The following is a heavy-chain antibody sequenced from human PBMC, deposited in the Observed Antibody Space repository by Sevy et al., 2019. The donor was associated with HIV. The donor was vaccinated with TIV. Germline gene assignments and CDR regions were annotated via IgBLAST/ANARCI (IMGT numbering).Heavy chain of an antibody. CDR2: IGGSADYI. J-gene: IGHJ3*02. CDR3: ARDAMDLAVAGPWAFDI. CDR1: GFTFSSYA. Sequence: GGSLRLSCVTSGFTFSSYAMSWVRQTPGKGLEWVSAIGGSADYIYYADSVKGRFTISRDNAKNSLYLQMNSLRAEDTAVYYCARDAMDLAVAGPWAFDIWGQGTMVTVSS. D-gene: IGHD6-19*01. V-gene: IGHV3-21*01.